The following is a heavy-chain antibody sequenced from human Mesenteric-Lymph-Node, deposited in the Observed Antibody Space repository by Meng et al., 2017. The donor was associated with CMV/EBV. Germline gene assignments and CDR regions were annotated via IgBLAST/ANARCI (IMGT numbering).Heavy chain of an antibody. CDR2: ISAYNGDT. Sequence: ASVKVSCKASGYTFTSYGIRWVRQAPGQGLEWMGWISAYNGDTKYAQKFQGRFTMATATSTNTAYMELRSLRSDDTAVYFCARQNDFWYPFDPWGQGTLVTVSS. D-gene: IGHD3-3*01. CDR3: ARQNDFWYPFDP. CDR1: GYTFTSYG. V-gene: IGHV1-18*01. J-gene: IGHJ5*02.